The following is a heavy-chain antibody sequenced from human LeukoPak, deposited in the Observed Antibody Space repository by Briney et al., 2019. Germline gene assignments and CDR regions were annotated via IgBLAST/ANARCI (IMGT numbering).Heavy chain of an antibody. J-gene: IGHJ5*02. V-gene: IGHV4-39*07. CDR2: IFYSGSA. Sequence: PSETLSLTCTVSGGSISTSNYYWGWIRQPPGKGLEWIGNIFYSGSAYYGPSLKSRLTISLDTSKNQFSLKLSSVTAADTAVYYCARVRPYSSGWYRGGNWFDPWGQGTLVTVSS. CDR3: ARVRPYSSGWYRGGNWFDP. CDR1: GGSISTSNYY. D-gene: IGHD6-19*01.